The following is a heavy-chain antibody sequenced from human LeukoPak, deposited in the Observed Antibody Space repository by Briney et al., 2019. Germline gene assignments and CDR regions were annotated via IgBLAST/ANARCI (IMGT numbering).Heavy chain of an antibody. D-gene: IGHD3-22*01. CDR3: ARGGLEYYDSMNYYYYMDV. CDR1: GYTFTSYD. Sequence: ASVKVSCKDSGYTFTSYDINWVRQATGQGLEWMGWMNPNSGNTGYAQKFQGRVTMTRNTSISTAYMELSSLRSEDTAVYYCARGGLEYYDSMNYYYYMDVWGKGTTVTVSS. V-gene: IGHV1-8*01. CDR2: MNPNSGNT. J-gene: IGHJ6*03.